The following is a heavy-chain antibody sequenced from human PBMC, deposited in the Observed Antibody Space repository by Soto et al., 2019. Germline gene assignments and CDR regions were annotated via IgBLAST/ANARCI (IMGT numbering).Heavy chain of an antibody. D-gene: IGHD4-17*01. J-gene: IGHJ3*02. Sequence: GGSLRLSCAASGFTLNSFFMHWVRQAPGKGLKWVSRISNGSSSTYYADSVKGRFTISRDNAKNSLYLQMNSLRDEDTAVYYCARVPYGDADAFDIWGQGTMVTVSS. CDR1: GFTLNSFF. V-gene: IGHV3-48*02. CDR3: ARVPYGDADAFDI. CDR2: ISNGSSST.